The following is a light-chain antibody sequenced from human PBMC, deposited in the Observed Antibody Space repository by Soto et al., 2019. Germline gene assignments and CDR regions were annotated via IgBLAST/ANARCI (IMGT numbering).Light chain of an antibody. V-gene: IGLV1-47*01. CDR1: NSRSGSNY. CDR2: RND. Sequence: QSVLPQPPSASGTPGQRVTISCSTTNSRSGSNYVYWYQQLPGAAPKLLIYRNDQRPSGVPDRFSASKSGTSVSLAISGLRSEDEADYFCAKWDDSLRVYVFGSGTQLTVL. CDR3: AKWDDSLRVYV. J-gene: IGLJ1*01.